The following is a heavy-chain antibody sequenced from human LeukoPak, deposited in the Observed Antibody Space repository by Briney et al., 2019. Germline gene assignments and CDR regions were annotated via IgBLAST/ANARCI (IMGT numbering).Heavy chain of an antibody. Sequence: PGGSLRLSCAASGFTFYDHAMNWVRQAPGKGLEWVSSITYSSRYIYYADSVEGRFISSRDNAKNSLYLQLNSLTVEDTAVYYCARVSREYGDLDSWGQGTLVTVSS. D-gene: IGHD4-17*01. CDR2: ITYSSRYI. J-gene: IGHJ4*02. V-gene: IGHV3-21*01. CDR1: GFTFYDHA. CDR3: ARVSREYGDLDS.